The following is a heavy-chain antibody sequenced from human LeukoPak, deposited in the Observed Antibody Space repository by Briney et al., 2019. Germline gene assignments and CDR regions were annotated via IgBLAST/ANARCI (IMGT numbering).Heavy chain of an antibody. V-gene: IGHV4-59*08. CDR1: GGSLGTYY. D-gene: IGHD1-26*01. CDR2: VYYSGTT. J-gene: IGHJ4*02. CDR3: ARRRGSLGYFDY. Sequence: SETLSLTCSVSGGSLGTYYWSWIRQTPGKGLEWIGYVYYSGTTNYNPSLKGRVTISSDTSKNQFSLNLRSVNVADTAIYYCARRRGSLGYFDYWGEGTLVTVSS.